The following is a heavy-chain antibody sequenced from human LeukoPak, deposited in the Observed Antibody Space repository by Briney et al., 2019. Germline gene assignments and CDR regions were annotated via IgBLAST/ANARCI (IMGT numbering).Heavy chain of an antibody. V-gene: IGHV3-48*04. Sequence: GGSLRLSCAASGFTFSSYSMNWVRQAPGKGLEWVSYISSSGSTTYYADSVKGRFTISRDNAKNSLFLQMNGLRAEDTAVYYCALRLLGEYDYFDYWGQGTLVTVSS. D-gene: IGHD2/OR15-2a*01. CDR1: GFTFSSYS. CDR2: ISSSGSTT. J-gene: IGHJ4*02. CDR3: ALRLLGEYDYFDY.